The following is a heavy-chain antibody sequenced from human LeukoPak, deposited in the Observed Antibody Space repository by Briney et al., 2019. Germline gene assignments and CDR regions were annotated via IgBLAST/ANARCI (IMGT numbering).Heavy chain of an antibody. CDR2: IYYSGST. V-gene: IGHV4-59*08. CDR3: ARRRGYCSGGSCYPFDS. J-gene: IGHJ4*02. D-gene: IGHD2-15*01. Sequence: SETLSLTCTVSGGSISSYYWSWIRQPPGKGLEWIGYIYYSGSTNYNPSLKSRVTISVDTSKNQFSLKLSSVTAADTAVYYCARRRGYCSGGSCYPFDSWGQGTLVTVSS. CDR1: GGSISSYY.